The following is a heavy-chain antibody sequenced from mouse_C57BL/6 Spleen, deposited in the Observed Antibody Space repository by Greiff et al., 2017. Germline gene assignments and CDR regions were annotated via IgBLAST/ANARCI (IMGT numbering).Heavy chain of an antibody. CDR2: FHPYYDDT. CDR1: GYTFTTYS. J-gene: IGHJ1*03. Sequence: VQLQQSGAELVKPGASVKMSCKASGYTFTTYSIEWVKQSHGQSLEWIGDFHPYYDDTNYNEKFKGKATLTVEKSSSTGYLELSRLTSDDSAVYYCARGGKYGGGYFDDWGKGTTVTVSA. V-gene: IGHV1-47*01. CDR3: ARGGKYGGGYFDD. D-gene: IGHD5-1-1*01.